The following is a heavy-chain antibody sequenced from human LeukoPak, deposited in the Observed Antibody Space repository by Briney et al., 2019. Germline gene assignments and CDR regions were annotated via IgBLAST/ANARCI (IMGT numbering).Heavy chain of an antibody. D-gene: IGHD3-10*01. CDR2: IGGSDGRT. J-gene: IGHJ4*02. CDR3: AGGSYYGSGGRPGYFDH. V-gene: IGHV3-23*01. Sequence: PGGSLRLSCAASGFTFSTYAMSWVRQAPGKGLEWVSLIGGSDGRTRYADSVKGRFTISRDNSKNTLYLEMNTLSAEDTAVYYCAGGSYYGSGGRPGYFDHWGQGILVTVSS. CDR1: GFTFSTYA.